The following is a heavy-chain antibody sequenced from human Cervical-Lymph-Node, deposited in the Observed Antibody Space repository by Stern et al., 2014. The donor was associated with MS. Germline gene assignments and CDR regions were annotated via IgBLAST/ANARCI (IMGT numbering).Heavy chain of an antibody. CDR3: ARTALGAWLYFDY. Sequence: QDQLVQSGPALVKRTQTLTLTCSFSGFSLTSSGMSVSWIRQPPGKALEWLARIDWDDEKYYSTSLETRLTISKDTSENQVVLTVANMGPIDTGTYYCARTALGAWLYFDYWGQGALITVSS. J-gene: IGHJ4*02. V-gene: IGHV2-70*13. CDR1: GFSLTSSGMS. CDR2: IDWDDEK. D-gene: IGHD3-10*01.